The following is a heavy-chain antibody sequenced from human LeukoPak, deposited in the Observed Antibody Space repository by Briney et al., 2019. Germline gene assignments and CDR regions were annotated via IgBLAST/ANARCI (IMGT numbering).Heavy chain of an antibody. D-gene: IGHD6-13*01. CDR1: GFTFSNAW. CDR3: TTSSPSSSWYLFDY. V-gene: IGHV3-15*01. J-gene: IGHJ4*02. Sequence: PGGSLRLSCAASGFTFSNAWMSWVRQAPGKGLEWVGRIKSKTDGGTTDYAAPVKGRFTISRDDSKNTLYLQMNSLKTEDTAVYYCTTSSPSSSWYLFDYWGQGTLVTVSS. CDR2: IKSKTDGGTT.